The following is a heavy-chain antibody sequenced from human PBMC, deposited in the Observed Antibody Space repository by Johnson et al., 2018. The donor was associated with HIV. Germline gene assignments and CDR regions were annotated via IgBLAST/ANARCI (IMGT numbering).Heavy chain of an antibody. D-gene: IGHD2-15*01. Sequence: QVQLVESGGGVVQPGGSLRLSCAASGFTFSSYGMHWVRQAPGKGLEWVAFIRYDGSNKYYADSVKGRFTISRDNSKNTLYLQMNSLRAEETAVYYCAKVLVAGDAFDIWGQGTMVTVSS. J-gene: IGHJ3*02. CDR2: IRYDGSNK. V-gene: IGHV3-30*02. CDR1: GFTFSSYG. CDR3: AKVLVAGDAFDI.